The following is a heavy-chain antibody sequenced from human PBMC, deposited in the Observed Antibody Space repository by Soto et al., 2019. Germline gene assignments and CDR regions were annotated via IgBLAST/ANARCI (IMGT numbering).Heavy chain of an antibody. CDR2: ISAYNGNT. CDR3: AREGSRPYYYYGMDV. J-gene: IGHJ6*02. V-gene: IGHV1-18*01. CDR1: GYTFTSYG. D-gene: IGHD1-26*01. Sequence: QVQLVQSGAEVKKPGASVKVSCKASGYTFTSYGFSWVRQAPGQGLEWMGWISAYNGNTNYAQKLQGRVTMTTDTSTSTAYMELRSLRSDDKAGYYCAREGSRPYYYYGMDVWGQGTTVTVSS.